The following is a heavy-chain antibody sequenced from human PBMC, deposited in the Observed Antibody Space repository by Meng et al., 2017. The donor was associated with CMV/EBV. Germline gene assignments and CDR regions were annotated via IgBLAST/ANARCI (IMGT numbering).Heavy chain of an antibody. CDR2: IYYSGST. Sequence: SETLSLTCTVSGGSISSSSYYWGWIRQPPGKGLEWIGSIYYSGSTYYNPSLKSRVTISVDTSKNQLSLKLSSVTAADTAVYYCARDPPYYDILTGYLPSYYFDYWGQGTLVTVSS. D-gene: IGHD3-9*01. CDR3: ARDPPYYDILTGYLPSYYFDY. V-gene: IGHV4-39*07. J-gene: IGHJ4*02. CDR1: GGSISSSSYY.